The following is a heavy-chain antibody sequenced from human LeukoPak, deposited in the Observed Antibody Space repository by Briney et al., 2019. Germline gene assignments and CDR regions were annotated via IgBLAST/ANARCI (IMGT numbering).Heavy chain of an antibody. Sequence: SETLSLTCAVYGGSFSGYYWSWIRQPPGKGLEWIGEINHSGSTNYNPSLKSRVTISVDTSKNQFSLKLSSATAADTAVYYCARLKYYYGSGSYYNFLVRSNYGMDVWGQGTTVTVSS. CDR2: INHSGST. CDR3: ARLKYYYGSGSYYNFLVRSNYGMDV. D-gene: IGHD3-10*01. CDR1: GGSFSGYY. J-gene: IGHJ6*02. V-gene: IGHV4-34*01.